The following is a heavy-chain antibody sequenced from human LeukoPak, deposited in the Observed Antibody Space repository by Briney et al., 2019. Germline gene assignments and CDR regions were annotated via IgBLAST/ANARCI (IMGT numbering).Heavy chain of an antibody. J-gene: IGHJ5*02. Sequence: PSETLSLTCTVSGYSISSGYYWGWIRQPPGRGLEWIGSMYHSGSTYYNPSLKSRVTISVDTSKNQFSLKLSSVTAADTAVYYCARRGLRGIAAAGTQKNWFDPWGQGTLVTVSS. CDR2: MYHSGST. V-gene: IGHV4-38-2*02. D-gene: IGHD6-13*01. CDR1: GYSISSGYY. CDR3: ARRGLRGIAAAGTQKNWFDP.